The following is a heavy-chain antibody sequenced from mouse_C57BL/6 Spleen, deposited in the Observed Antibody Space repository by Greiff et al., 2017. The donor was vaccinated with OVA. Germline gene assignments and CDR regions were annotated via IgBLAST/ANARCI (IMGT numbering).Heavy chain of an antibody. V-gene: IGHV1-82*01. CDR2: IYPGDGDT. CDR1: GYAFSSSW. D-gene: IGHD3-2*02. Sequence: QVQLQQSGPELVKPGASVKISCKASGYAFSSSWMNWVKQRPGKGLEWIGRIYPGDGDTNYNGKFKGKATLTADKSSSTAYMQLSSLTSEDSAVYFCASSAQATDYWGQGTTLTVSS. J-gene: IGHJ2*01. CDR3: ASSAQATDY.